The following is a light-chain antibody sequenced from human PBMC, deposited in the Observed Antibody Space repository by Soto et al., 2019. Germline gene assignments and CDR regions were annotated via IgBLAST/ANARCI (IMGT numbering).Light chain of an antibody. CDR1: QSISDS. CDR2: AAS. Sequence: DIQMTQSPSSLSASVGDRVTITCRASQSISDSLNWYQHKPGTAPKLQIYAASSLQCGVPSRFSGGGSGTDFTLSISSPQPKVFVTYFGQQRFSFPETFGGGTKVEIK. J-gene: IGKJ4*01. CDR3: QQRFSFPET. V-gene: IGKV1-39*01.